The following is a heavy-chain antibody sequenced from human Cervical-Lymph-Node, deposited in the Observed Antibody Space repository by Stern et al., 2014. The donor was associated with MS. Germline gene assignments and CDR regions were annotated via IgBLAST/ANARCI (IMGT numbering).Heavy chain of an antibody. CDR1: GFTFSSYW. CDR2: IDTDGGTT. J-gene: IGHJ4*02. D-gene: IGHD6-25*01. V-gene: IGHV3-74*01. CDR3: ARDSSGRDDF. Sequence: VQLVQSGGGLVQPGGSLRLSWAASGFTFSSYWLHWVRQAPGKGPVWVSRIDTDGGTTNYADSVKGRFTISRDNAENTLYLQMNSLRAEDTAVYYCARDSSGRDDFWGQGTLVTVSS.